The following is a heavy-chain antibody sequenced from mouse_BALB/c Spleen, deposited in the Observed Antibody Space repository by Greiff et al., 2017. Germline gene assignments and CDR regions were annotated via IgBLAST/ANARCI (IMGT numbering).Heavy chain of an antibody. CDR1: GYSITSDYA. CDR3: ARWYDGYYDY. CDR2: ISYSGST. J-gene: IGHJ2*01. V-gene: IGHV3-2*02. D-gene: IGHD2-3*01. Sequence: DVKLQESGPGLVKPSQSLSLTCTVTGYSITSDYAWNWIRQFPGNKLEWMGYISYSGSTSYNPSLKSRISITRDTSKNQFFLQLNSVTTEDTATYYCARWYDGYYDYWGQGTTLTVSS.